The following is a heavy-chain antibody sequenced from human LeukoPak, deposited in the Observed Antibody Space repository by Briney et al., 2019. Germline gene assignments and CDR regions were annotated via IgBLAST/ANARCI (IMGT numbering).Heavy chain of an antibody. J-gene: IGHJ6*02. CDR1: GFTFSSYA. D-gene: IGHD2-21*02. CDR2: ISGSGGST. V-gene: IGHV3-23*01. CDR3: ARPLEATAIRYYYYGMDV. Sequence: PGGSLRLSCAASGFTFSSYAMSRVRQAPGKGLEWVSAISGSGGSTYYADSVKGRFTISRDNSKNTLYLQMNSLRAEDTAVYYCARPLEATAIRYYYYGMDVWGQGTTVTVSS.